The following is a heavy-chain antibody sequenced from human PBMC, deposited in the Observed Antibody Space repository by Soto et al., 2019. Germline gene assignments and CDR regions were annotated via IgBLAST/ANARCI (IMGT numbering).Heavy chain of an antibody. V-gene: IGHV4-59*01. J-gene: IGHJ6*02. D-gene: IGHD6-13*01. CDR2: IYYSGST. CDR1: GGSISSYY. Sequence: QVQLQESCPGLVKPSETLSLTCTVSGGSISSYYWSWIRQPPGKGLEWIGYIYYSGSTNYNPSLKSRATKSVDTSKNQFPLKLSSVTAADTAVYYGASSNIAAAGFYYYGMDVWGRGTTVTVSS. CDR3: ASSNIAAAGFYYYGMDV.